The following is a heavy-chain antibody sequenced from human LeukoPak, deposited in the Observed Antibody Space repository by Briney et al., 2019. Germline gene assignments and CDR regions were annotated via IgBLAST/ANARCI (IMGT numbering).Heavy chain of an antibody. J-gene: IGHJ4*02. CDR2: ISSSSSHI. Sequence: GGSLRLSCAVSGLSFNTYSMNWVRQTPGRGLEWVSTISSSSSHIYYADSVKGRFTISRDNAQSALYLQMNSLRAEDSAVYYCATPTSAGSYWGQGTPVTVSS. CDR1: GLSFNTYS. D-gene: IGHD1-14*01. CDR3: ATPTSAGSY. V-gene: IGHV3-21*01.